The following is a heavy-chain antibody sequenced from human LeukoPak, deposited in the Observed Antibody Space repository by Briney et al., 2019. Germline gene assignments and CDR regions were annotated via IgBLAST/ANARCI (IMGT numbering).Heavy chain of an antibody. J-gene: IGHJ4*02. CDR1: GGSISSSSYY. Sequence: SQTLSLTCTVSGGSISSSSYYWGWIRQTPGKGLEWIGSIYYRGSTYYNPSLKSRVTISVDTSKNQCSLKLSSVTAADTAVYYCARHEVNGIIVSWGQGTLVTVPS. CDR3: ARHEVNGIIVS. CDR2: IYYRGST. D-gene: IGHD1-14*01. V-gene: IGHV4-39*01.